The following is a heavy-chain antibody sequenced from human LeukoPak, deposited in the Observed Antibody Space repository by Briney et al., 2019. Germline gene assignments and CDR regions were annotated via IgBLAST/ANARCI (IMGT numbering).Heavy chain of an antibody. J-gene: IGHJ4*02. V-gene: IGHV4-59*01. D-gene: IGHD3-10*01. CDR3: AREDYYGSGSYDY. Sequence: SETLSLTCTVSGGSISSYYWSWIRQPPGKGLEWIGYIYYSGSTNYNPPLKSRVTISVDTSKNQFSLKLSSVTAADTAVYYCAREDYYGSGSYDYWGQGTLVTVSS. CDR1: GGSISSYY. CDR2: IYYSGST.